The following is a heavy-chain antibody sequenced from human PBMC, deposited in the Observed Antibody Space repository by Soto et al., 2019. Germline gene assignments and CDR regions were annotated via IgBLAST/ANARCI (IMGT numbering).Heavy chain of an antibody. V-gene: IGHV4-59*02. Sequence: PSETLSLTXTVSGDSVSRYYWNWIRQPPGNGLEWIGYIYNSGSTNYNPSLKSRVTISVDTSKNQFSLTLTSVTAADTAVYYCARAPPYSYGSGTPYYFYAMDVWGQGTTVTVSS. CDR1: GDSVSRYY. D-gene: IGHD3-10*01. J-gene: IGHJ6*02. CDR2: IYNSGST. CDR3: ARAPPYSYGSGTPYYFYAMDV.